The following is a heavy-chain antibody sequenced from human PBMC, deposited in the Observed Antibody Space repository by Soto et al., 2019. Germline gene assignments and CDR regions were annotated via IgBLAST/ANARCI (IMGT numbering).Heavy chain of an antibody. CDR1: GGSISSGGYY. D-gene: IGHD3-22*01. V-gene: IGHV4-31*03. J-gene: IGHJ5*02. CDR3: ARDGDLTYYYDSSGYYYHGGFDP. CDR2: IYYSGST. Sequence: PSETLSLTCTVSGGSISSGGYYWSWIRQHPGKGLEWIGYIYYSGSTYYNPSLKSRVTISVDTSKNQFSLKLSSVTAADTAVYYCARDGDLTYYYDSSGYYYHGGFDPWGQGTLVTVSS.